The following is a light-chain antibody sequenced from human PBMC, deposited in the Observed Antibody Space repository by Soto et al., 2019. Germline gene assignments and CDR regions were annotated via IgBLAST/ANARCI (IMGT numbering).Light chain of an antibody. CDR3: ETWDSNTRV. J-gene: IGLJ3*02. Sequence: QLVLTQSSSASASLGSSVKLTCTLSSGHSSYIIAWHQQQPGKAPRYLMKLEGSGSYNKGSGVPDRFSGSSSGADRYLTIPNLTLEDEADYYCETWDSNTRVFGGGTQLTVL. CDR1: SGHSSYI. CDR2: LEGSGSY. V-gene: IGLV4-60*02.